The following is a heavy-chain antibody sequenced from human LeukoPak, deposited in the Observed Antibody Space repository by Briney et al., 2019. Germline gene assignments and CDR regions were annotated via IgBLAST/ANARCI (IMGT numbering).Heavy chain of an antibody. J-gene: IGHJ3*02. V-gene: IGHV3-48*03. CDR1: GFTFSSYE. D-gene: IGHD5-12*01. CDR3: ASGVANDAFDI. Sequence: PGGSLRLSCAASGFTFSSYEMNWVRQASGKGLEWVSYISSSGSTIYYADSVKGRFTISRDNAKNSLYLQMNSLRAEDTAVYYCASGVANDAFDIWGQGTMVTVSS. CDR2: ISSSGSTI.